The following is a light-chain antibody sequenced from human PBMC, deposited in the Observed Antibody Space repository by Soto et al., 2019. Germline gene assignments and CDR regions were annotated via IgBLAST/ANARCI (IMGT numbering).Light chain of an antibody. V-gene: IGKV1-39*01. CDR3: EQSYATPRT. Sequence: DIPMTQSPSSLSASVGDRVTITCRASQSIRTCLNWYQQKSGKAPKLLIYTASSLQSGVPSRFSGSGSGTDFSLTISSLQPEDFATYYCEQSYATPRTFGGGTKVEIK. CDR2: TAS. CDR1: QSIRTC. J-gene: IGKJ4*01.